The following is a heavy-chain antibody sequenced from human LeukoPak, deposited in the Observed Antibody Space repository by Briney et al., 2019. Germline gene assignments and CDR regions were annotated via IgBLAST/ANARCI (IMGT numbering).Heavy chain of an antibody. CDR1: GFTFSNAW. CDR3: TTHPNYDILTGYYRDLDY. CDR2: IKSKTDVGTT. J-gene: IGHJ4*02. V-gene: IGHV3-15*01. D-gene: IGHD3-9*01. Sequence: PGGSLRLSCAASGFTFSNAWMSWVRQAPGKGLEWVGRIKSKTDVGTTHYAAPVKGRFTISRDDSKNTLYLQMNSLKTEDTAVYYCTTHPNYDILTGYYRDLDYWGQGTLVTVSS.